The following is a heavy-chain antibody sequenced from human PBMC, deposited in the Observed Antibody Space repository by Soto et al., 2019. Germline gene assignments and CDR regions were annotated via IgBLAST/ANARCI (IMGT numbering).Heavy chain of an antibody. V-gene: IGHV4-38-2*02. CDR2: SDHSGGT. CDR1: GYSISSGYY. CDR3: ATDRVPPYCSSTRRPKDGEPYYYYPMGV. D-gene: IGHD2-2*01. Sequence: PSGTLSLTCAVSGYSISSGYYWCWIRHPGGEVLEWIGSSDHSGGTYYDPSLKSRFTISVDTSKNQFSLKLSTLTAADTAVYYCATDRVPPYCSSTRRPKDGEPYYYYPMGVCGQGTTVTVYS. J-gene: IGHJ6*02.